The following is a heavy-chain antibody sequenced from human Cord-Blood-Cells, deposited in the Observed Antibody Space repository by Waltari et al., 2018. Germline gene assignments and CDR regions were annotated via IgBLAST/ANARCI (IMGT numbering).Heavy chain of an antibody. CDR1: GGSFSGYY. Sequence: QVQLQQWGAGLLKPSETLSLTCAVYGGSFSGYYWSWLRQPPGKGLEWIGEINHSGSTNYNPSLKSRVTISVDTSKNQFSLKLSSVTAADTAVYYCARFEDTATYYYYYGMDVWGQGTTVTVSS. V-gene: IGHV4-34*01. CDR3: ARFEDTATYYYYYGMDV. D-gene: IGHD5-18*01. CDR2: INHSGST. J-gene: IGHJ6*02.